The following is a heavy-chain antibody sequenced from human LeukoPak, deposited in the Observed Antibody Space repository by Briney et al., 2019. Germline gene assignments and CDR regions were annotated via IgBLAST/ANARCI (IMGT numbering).Heavy chain of an antibody. Sequence: PSETLSLTCTVSGGSINNYYWSWIRQPPGKGLEWIGYIYYSGSTDYNPSLKSRATISIDASKNQFSLRLRSVTAADTAVYYCARAAIGGNSEFDYWGQGTLVTVSS. J-gene: IGHJ4*02. D-gene: IGHD4-23*01. CDR1: GGSINNYY. CDR3: ARAAIGGNSEFDY. CDR2: IYYSGST. V-gene: IGHV4-59*01.